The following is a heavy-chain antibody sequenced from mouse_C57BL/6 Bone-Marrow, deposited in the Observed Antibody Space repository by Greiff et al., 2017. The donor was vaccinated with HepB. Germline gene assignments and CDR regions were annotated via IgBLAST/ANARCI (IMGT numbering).Heavy chain of an antibody. CDR1: GYTFTDYY. D-gene: IGHD1-1*01. J-gene: IGHJ2*01. CDR3: AREDYGSSYYFDY. V-gene: IGHV1-19*01. Sequence: EVKLVESGPVLVKPGASVKMSCKASGYTFTDYYMNWVKQSHGKSLEWIGMIHPNSGSTNYNEKFKSKATLTVDKSSSTAYMQLSSLTSEDSAVYYCAREDYGSSYYFDYWGQGTTLTVSS. CDR2: IHPNSGST.